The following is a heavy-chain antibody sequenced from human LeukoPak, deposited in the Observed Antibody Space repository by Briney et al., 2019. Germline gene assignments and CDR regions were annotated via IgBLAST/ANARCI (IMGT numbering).Heavy chain of an antibody. D-gene: IGHD5-24*01. Sequence: GESLKISCRASGYIFTSYWLGWVRQTPDKGLEWVGIIHPGDSDPRYSPSFQGQVTISVDRSITTAYLQWGSLKASDTAVYYCARRDGYEWKYWGQGTLVTVSS. CDR2: IHPGDSDP. CDR1: GYIFTSYW. J-gene: IGHJ4*02. CDR3: ARRDGYEWKY. V-gene: IGHV5-51*01.